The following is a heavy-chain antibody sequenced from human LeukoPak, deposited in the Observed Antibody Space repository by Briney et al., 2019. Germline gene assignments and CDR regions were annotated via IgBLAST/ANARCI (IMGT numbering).Heavy chain of an antibody. V-gene: IGHV4-30-4*01. J-gene: IGHJ6*02. Sequence: SETLSLTCTVSGGSISSGDYYWSWIRQPPGKGLEWIGYIYYSGSTYYNPSLKSRVTISVDTSKNQFSLKLSSVTAADTAVYYCARGIAVAGYYYYGMDVWGQGTTVTVSS. CDR1: GGSISSGDYY. D-gene: IGHD6-19*01. CDR3: ARGIAVAGYYYYGMDV. CDR2: IYYSGST.